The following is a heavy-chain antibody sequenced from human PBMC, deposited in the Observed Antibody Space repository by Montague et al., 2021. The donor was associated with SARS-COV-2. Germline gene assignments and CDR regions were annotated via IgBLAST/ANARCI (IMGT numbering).Heavy chain of an antibody. Sequence: SETLSLTCSVSGDSISTYSWSWIRQSPGKGLERIGYIYYSGSTNYSHSLSSRVPISVDTSTNQVYLTLTSVSAADTAVYYCARHLRMTTVTSHMYHSAMDVWGQGTTVTVSS. V-gene: IGHV4-59*08. CDR2: IYYSGST. J-gene: IGHJ6*02. CDR1: GDSISTYS. D-gene: IGHD4-11*01. CDR3: ARHLRMTTVTSHMYHSAMDV.